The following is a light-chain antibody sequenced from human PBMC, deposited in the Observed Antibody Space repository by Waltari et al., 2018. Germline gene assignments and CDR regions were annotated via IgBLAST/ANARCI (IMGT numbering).Light chain of an antibody. CDR3: MIWHSSAWV. CDR1: SGINVGTYR. Sequence: QAVLTQPSSLSASPGASASPTCTLRSGINVGTYRIYWYQPKPGSPPQYLLRYKSDSDKQQGSGVPSRFSGSKDASANAGILLISGLQSEDEADYYCMIWHSSAWVFGGGTKLTVL. CDR2: YKSDSDK. V-gene: IGLV5-45*03. J-gene: IGLJ3*02.